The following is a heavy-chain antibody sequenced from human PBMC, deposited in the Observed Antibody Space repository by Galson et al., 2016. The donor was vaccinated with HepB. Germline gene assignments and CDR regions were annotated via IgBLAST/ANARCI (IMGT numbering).Heavy chain of an antibody. CDR2: ITPILGTT. D-gene: IGHD2-2*01. CDR1: GGTFSSYT. Sequence: QSGAEVTKPGESLRISCKASGGTFSSYTISWVRQAPGQGLEWMGRITPILGTTNHAQKFQGRVTFTADKSTSTAYMDLSSLRSEDTAVYYCARVRCSSTVCRPDTYYYYGMDIWGQGTTVTVSS. J-gene: IGHJ6*02. CDR3: ARVRCSSTVCRPDTYYYYGMDI. V-gene: IGHV1-69*08.